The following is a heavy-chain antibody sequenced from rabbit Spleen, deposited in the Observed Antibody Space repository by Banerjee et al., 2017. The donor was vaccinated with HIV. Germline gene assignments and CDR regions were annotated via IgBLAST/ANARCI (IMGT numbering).Heavy chain of an antibody. CDR1: GVSFSSSSY. Sequence: QSLEESGGDLVKPGASLTLTCTASGVSFSSSSYMCWVRQAPGKGLEWIACIDTGSSGFTYFATWAKGRFTCSKTSSTTVTLQMTRLTAADTATYFCARDTGSSFSSYGMDLWGPGTLLTVS. J-gene: IGHJ6*01. D-gene: IGHD8-1*01. CDR2: IDTGSSGFT. CDR3: ARDTGSSFSSYGMDL. V-gene: IGHV1S40*01.